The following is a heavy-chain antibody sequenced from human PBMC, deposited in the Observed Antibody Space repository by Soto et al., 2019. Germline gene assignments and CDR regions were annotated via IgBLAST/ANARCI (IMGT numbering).Heavy chain of an antibody. V-gene: IGHV4-31*03. CDR1: GVSLTTGPYY. J-gene: IGHJ4*03. D-gene: IGHD7-27*01. Sequence: SETLSLTCSVSGVSLTTGPYYWSWIRQHPGKGLEWIGYIFYSGSTDYNPSLKSRVNISVDTSKNQFSLKLSSVTAADTARYYCASTEDLFDSWGHGTLVTVFS. CDR3: ASTEDLFDS. CDR2: IFYSGST.